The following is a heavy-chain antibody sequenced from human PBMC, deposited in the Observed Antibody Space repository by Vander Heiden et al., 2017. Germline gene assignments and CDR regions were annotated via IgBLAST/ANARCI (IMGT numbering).Heavy chain of an antibody. CDR2: TYYRSKWYI. D-gene: IGHD6-19*01. J-gene: IGHJ4*02. CDR3: ASGRHATGWGC. V-gene: IGHV6-1*01. Sequence: QVQLQQSGPGLVKPSQTLSLTCAISGASASSDSGAWNWIRQSPSRGLEWLGRTYYRSKWYIEYAVSVKGRITINADTSRNQFSLQLDSVTPEDTALYYCASGRHATGWGCWGQGTLVTVSS. CDR1: GASASSDSGA.